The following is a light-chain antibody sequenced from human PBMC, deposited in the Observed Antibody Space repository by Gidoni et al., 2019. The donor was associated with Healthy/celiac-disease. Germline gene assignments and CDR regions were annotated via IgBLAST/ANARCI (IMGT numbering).Light chain of an antibody. V-gene: IGKV3-20*01. J-gene: IGKJ1*01. CDR1: QSVSSSY. CDR3: QQYGSSPLA. CDR2: GAS. Sequence: IVLTQTQGTLSLSPGERATLSCRASQSVSSSYLAWYQQKPGNAPRLLIYGASSRATGIPDRFSCSWSGTDFTLTISRLSPEDFALYYCQQYGSSPLAFGQGTKVEIK.